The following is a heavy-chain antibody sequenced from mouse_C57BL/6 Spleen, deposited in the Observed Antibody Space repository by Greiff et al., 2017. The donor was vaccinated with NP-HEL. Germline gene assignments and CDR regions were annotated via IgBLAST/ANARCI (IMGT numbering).Heavy chain of an antibody. J-gene: IGHJ1*03. V-gene: IGHV1-18*01. D-gene: IGHD2-3*01. CDR2: INPNNGGT. CDR1: GYTFTDYN. Sequence: EVQLQQSGPELVKPGASVKIPCKASGYTFTDYNMDWVKQSHGKSLEWIGDINPNNGGTIYNQKFKGKATLTVDKSSSTAYMELRSLTSEDTAVYYCARSRDYDGRYFDVWGTGTTVTVSS. CDR3: ARSRDYDGRYFDV.